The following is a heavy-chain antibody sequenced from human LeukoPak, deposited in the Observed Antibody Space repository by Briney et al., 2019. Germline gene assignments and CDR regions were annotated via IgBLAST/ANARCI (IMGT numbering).Heavy chain of an antibody. CDR3: ARDFNWNYVHFDY. CDR1: GASVSGSNYY. V-gene: IGHV4-39*07. J-gene: IGHJ4*02. CDR2: IYYSGST. D-gene: IGHD1-7*01. Sequence: SETLSLTCAVSGASVSGSNYYWGWIRQPPGKGLEWIGNIYYSGSTYYNPSLKSRVTISLDTSKNQFSLKLNSVTAADTAVYYCARDFNWNYVHFDYWGQGTLVTVSS.